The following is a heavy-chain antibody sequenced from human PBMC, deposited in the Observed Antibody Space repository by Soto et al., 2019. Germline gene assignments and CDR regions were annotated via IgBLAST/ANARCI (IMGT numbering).Heavy chain of an antibody. CDR2: MNPNSGNT. CDR1: GYTFTGYD. J-gene: IGHJ6*02. V-gene: IGHV1-8*01. Sequence: ASVKVSCKASGYTFTGYDINWVRQATGQGLEWMGWMNPNSGNTGYAQKFQGRVTMTRNTSISTAYMELSSLRSEDTAVYYCASGGAAGTSLYYYYGMDVWGQGTTVTVSS. CDR3: ASGGAAGTSLYYYYGMDV. D-gene: IGHD6-13*01.